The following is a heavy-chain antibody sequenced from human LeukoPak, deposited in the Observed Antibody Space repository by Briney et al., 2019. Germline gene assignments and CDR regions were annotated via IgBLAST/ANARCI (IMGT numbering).Heavy chain of an antibody. CDR3: AKEYCGGGRCNDDFFDY. CDR2: ISYDENTK. D-gene: IGHD2-15*01. J-gene: IGHJ4*02. CDR1: GFTFSNTW. V-gene: IGHV3-30*18. Sequence: GGSLRLSCAASGFTFSNTWMSWVRQAPGKGLEWVAVISYDENTKYYADSVKGRFTISRDNSKNTLYLQMNSLRAEDTAVYYCAKEYCGGGRCNDDFFDYWGQGALVTVSS.